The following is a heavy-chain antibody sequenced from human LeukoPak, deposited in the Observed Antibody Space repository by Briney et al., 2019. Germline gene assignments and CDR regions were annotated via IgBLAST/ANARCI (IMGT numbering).Heavy chain of an antibody. V-gene: IGHV3-53*01. CDR1: GFTFITYT. CDR3: ARGVDVEMATIRYYYCYMDV. D-gene: IGHD5-24*01. Sequence: PGGSLSLSCAASGFTFITYTIHWVRQAPGKGLEWVSVIYSGGSTYYADSVKGRFTISRDNSKNTLYLQMNSLRAEDTAVYYCARGVDVEMATIRYYYCYMDVWGKGTTVTVSS. CDR2: IYSGGST. J-gene: IGHJ6*03.